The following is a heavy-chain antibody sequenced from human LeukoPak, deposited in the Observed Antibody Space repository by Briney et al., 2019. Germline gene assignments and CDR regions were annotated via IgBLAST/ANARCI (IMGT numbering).Heavy chain of an antibody. CDR3: ARGTDYYDSSGYPSYYSDY. J-gene: IGHJ4*02. Sequence: SQTLSLTCTVSGGSISSGDYYWSWIRQPPGKGLEWIGYIYYSGSTYYNPSLKSRVTISVDTSKNQFSLKLSSVTAADTAVYYCARGTDYYDSSGYPSYYSDYWGQGTLVTVSS. CDR1: GGSISSGDYY. V-gene: IGHV4-30-4*01. D-gene: IGHD3-22*01. CDR2: IYYSGST.